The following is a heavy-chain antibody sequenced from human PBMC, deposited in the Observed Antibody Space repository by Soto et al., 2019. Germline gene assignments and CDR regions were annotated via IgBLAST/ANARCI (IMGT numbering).Heavy chain of an antibody. D-gene: IGHD3-3*01. CDR3: TRESRFLEWLSLDWFDP. Sequence: EVQLVESGGGLVQPGGSLRLSCAASGFTFSSYSMNWVRQAPGKGLEWVSYISSSSSTIYYAASVKGRLTISRDNAKTSLYLQMNRLRDEDTAVYDCTRESRFLEWLSLDWFDPWGQGTLVTVSS. V-gene: IGHV3-48*02. J-gene: IGHJ5*02. CDR2: ISSSSSTI. CDR1: GFTFSSYS.